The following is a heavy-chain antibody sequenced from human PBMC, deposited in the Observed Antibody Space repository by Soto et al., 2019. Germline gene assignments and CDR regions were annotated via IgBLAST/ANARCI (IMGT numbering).Heavy chain of an antibody. CDR1: GFTFSSYS. V-gene: IGHV3-21*01. D-gene: IGHD5-18*01. J-gene: IGHJ4*02. CDR2: ISSSSSYI. Sequence: EVQLVESGGGLVKPGGSLRLSCAASGFTFSSYSMNWVRQAPGKGLEWVSSISSSSSYIYYADSVKGRFTISRDNAKNSLYLQMNSLRAEDTAVYYCATSQDTAMVKFDYWGQGTLVTVSS. CDR3: ATSQDTAMVKFDY.